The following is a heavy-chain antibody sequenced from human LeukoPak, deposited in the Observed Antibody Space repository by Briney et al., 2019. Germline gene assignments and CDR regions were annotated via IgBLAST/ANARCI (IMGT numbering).Heavy chain of an antibody. J-gene: IGHJ3*02. CDR3: ARDLGSSSRTDAFDI. D-gene: IGHD6-13*01. V-gene: IGHV3-48*01. CDR1: GFTFTNYS. Sequence: GGSLRLSCAASGFTFTNYSMNWVRQAPGRGLEWVSYISSSSTTMYHADSVKGRFTISRDNSRNTLYLQMNSLRAEDTAVYYCARDLGSSSRTDAFDIWGQGTMVTVSS. CDR2: ISSSSTTM.